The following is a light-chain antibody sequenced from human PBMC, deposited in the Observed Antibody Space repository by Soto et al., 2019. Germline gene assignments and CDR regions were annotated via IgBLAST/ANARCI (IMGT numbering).Light chain of an antibody. V-gene: IGKV3-11*01. CDR3: LQRSSWPRT. J-gene: IGKJ2*01. CDR1: QSVSNY. Sequence: EIVLTQSPATLSLSPGERATLSCRASQSVSNYLAWYQQKPGQAPRLLIYDASTRATATPDRFSGSGSGTDFTLTISNLEPEDFAVYYCLQRSSWPRTFGQGTRLEIK. CDR2: DAS.